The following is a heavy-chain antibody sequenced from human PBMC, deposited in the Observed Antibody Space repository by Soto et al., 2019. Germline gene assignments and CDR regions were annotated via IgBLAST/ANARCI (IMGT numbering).Heavy chain of an antibody. J-gene: IGHJ6*03. Sequence: ASVKVSCKASGYTFTSYGISWVRQAPGQGLEWMGWISAYNGNTNYAQKLQGRVTMTTDTSTSTAYMELRSLRSDDTAVYYCARAKGIAARPSYYYYYYMDVGGKGTRVTVSS. V-gene: IGHV1-18*01. D-gene: IGHD6-6*01. CDR1: GYTFTSYG. CDR2: ISAYNGNT. CDR3: ARAKGIAARPSYYYYYYMDV.